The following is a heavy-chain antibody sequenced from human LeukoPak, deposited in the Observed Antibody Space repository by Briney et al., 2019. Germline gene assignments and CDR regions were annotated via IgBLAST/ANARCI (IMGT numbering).Heavy chain of an antibody. Sequence: GGSLRLSCAASGFTFSSYGMHWVRQAPGKGLEWVAFIRYDGSNKYYADSVKGRFTISRDNSKNTLYLQMNSLRAEDTAVYYCAKDALYCSSTSCYSYYYYMDVWGKGTTVTVSS. V-gene: IGHV3-30*02. D-gene: IGHD2-2*01. J-gene: IGHJ6*03. CDR2: IRYDGSNK. CDR3: AKDALYCSSTSCYSYYYYMDV. CDR1: GFTFSSYG.